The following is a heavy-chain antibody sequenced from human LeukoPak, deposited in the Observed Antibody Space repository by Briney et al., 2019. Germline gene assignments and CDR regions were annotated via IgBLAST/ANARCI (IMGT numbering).Heavy chain of an antibody. CDR2: IYSGGST. V-gene: IGHV3-66*01. D-gene: IGHD5-12*01. Sequence: GGSLRLSCAASGFTVSSNYMSWVRQAPGKGLEWVSVIYSGGSTYYADSVKGRFTISRDNSKNTLYLQMNSLRAEDTAVYYCARVMDIVATTLFDYWGQGTLVTVSS. CDR3: ARVMDIVATTLFDY. CDR1: GFTVSSNY. J-gene: IGHJ4*02.